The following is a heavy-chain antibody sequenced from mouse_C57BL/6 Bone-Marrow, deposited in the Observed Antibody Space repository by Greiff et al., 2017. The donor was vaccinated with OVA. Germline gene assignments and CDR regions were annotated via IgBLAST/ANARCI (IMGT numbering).Heavy chain of an antibody. CDR2: ISNGGGST. J-gene: IGHJ4*01. Sequence: EVKLVESGGGLVQPGGSLKLSCAASGFTFSDYYMYWVRQTPEKRLEWVAYISNGGGSTYYPDTVKGRFTISRDNAKNTLYLQMSRLKSEDTAMYYCARRTIPMDYWGQGTSVTVSS. V-gene: IGHV5-12*01. CDR1: GFTFSDYY. CDR3: ARRTIPMDY. D-gene: IGHD2-14*01.